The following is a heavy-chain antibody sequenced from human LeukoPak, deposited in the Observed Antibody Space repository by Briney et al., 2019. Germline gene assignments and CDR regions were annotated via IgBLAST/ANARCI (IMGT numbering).Heavy chain of an antibody. Sequence: SETLSLTCAVSGGSISSYYWSWIRQPAGKGLEWIGRIYTSGGTNYNPSLKSRVTISVDTSKNQFSLKLSSVTAADTAVYYCARVPPLAYNYGDAFDIWGQGTMVTVSS. V-gene: IGHV4-4*07. CDR3: ARVPPLAYNYGDAFDI. CDR2: IYTSGGT. J-gene: IGHJ3*02. D-gene: IGHD5-18*01. CDR1: GGSISSYY.